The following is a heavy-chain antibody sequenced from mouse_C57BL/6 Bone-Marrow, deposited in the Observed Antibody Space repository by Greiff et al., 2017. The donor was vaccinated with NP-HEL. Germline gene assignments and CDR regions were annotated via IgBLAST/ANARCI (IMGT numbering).Heavy chain of an antibody. J-gene: IGHJ2*01. CDR2: ISDGGSYT. CDR3: ASTMITTYCFDY. V-gene: IGHV5-4*01. D-gene: IGHD2-4*01. CDR1: GFTFSSYA. Sequence: EVQLVESGGGLVKPGGSLKLSCAASGFTFSSYAMSWVRQTPEKRLEWVATISDGGSYTYYPDNVKGRFTISRDNAKNNLYLQMSHLKSEDTAMYYCASTMITTYCFDYWGQGTTLTVSS.